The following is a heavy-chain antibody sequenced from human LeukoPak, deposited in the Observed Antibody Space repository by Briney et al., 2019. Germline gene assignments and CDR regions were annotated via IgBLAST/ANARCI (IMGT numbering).Heavy chain of an antibody. J-gene: IGHJ4*02. Sequence: PGGSLRLSCAASGFTFSSYAMSWVRQAPGKGLEWVSAISGSGGSTYYADSVKGRFTISRDNSKNTLYLQMNSLRAEDTAVYYCARDRVLDSSGYSGSRYYFDYWGQGTLVTVSS. D-gene: IGHD3-22*01. CDR3: ARDRVLDSSGYSGSRYYFDY. V-gene: IGHV3-23*01. CDR2: ISGSGGST. CDR1: GFTFSSYA.